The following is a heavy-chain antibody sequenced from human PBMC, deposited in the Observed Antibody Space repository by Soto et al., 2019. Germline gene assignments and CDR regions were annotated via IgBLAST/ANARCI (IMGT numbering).Heavy chain of an antibody. CDR3: ARRSLAVAGTRGAFDI. Sequence: QLQLQESGPGLVKPSETLSLTCTVSGGSISSSSYYWGWIRQPPGKGLEWIGRIYYSGSTYYNPSLKSRVTISVDTSKNQFSLKLSSVTAADTAVYYCARRSLAVAGTRGAFDIWGQGTMVTVSS. D-gene: IGHD6-19*01. CDR1: GGSISSSSYY. J-gene: IGHJ3*02. CDR2: IYYSGST. V-gene: IGHV4-39*01.